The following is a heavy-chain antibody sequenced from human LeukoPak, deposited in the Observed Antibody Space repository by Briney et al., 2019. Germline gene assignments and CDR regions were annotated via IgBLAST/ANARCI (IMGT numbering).Heavy chain of an antibody. CDR1: GGSISSYY. CDR2: IYYSGST. V-gene: IGHV4-59*01. D-gene: IGHD3-3*02. CDR3: ARAAIASFFDY. Sequence: KASETLSLTCTVSGGSISSYYWSWIRQPPGKGPEWIGYIYYSGSTNYNPSLKSRVTISVDTSKNQFSLKLSSVTAADTAVYYCARAAIASFFDYWGQGTLVTVSS. J-gene: IGHJ4*02.